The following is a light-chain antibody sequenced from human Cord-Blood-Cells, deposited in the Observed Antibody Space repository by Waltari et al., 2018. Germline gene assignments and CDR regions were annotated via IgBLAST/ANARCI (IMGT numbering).Light chain of an antibody. CDR1: QSISSW. V-gene: IGKV1-5*03. CDR2: KAS. CDR3: QQYNSYRT. J-gene: IGKJ1*01. Sequence: DIQMTQSPSTLSASVGDRVTITCRASQSISSWLAWYQQKPGKAPKPLIYKASSLESWVPSRFRGSGSGTEFTLTISSLQPDDFATYYCQQYNSYRTFGQGTKVEIK.